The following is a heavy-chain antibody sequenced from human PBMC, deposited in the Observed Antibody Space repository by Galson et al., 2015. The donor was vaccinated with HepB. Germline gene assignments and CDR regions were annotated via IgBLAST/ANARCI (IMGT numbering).Heavy chain of an antibody. J-gene: IGHJ3*02. CDR2: INPSGGNT. V-gene: IGHV1-46*03. Sequence: SVKVSCKASGYTFTSYHVHWVRQAPGQGLEWMGIINPSGGNTRYAQKFQGRVTVSRDTSTSTVYMEVSSLRSADTAVYYCATPADSGYDDAFHIWGQGTMVTVSS. CDR1: GYTFTSYH. D-gene: IGHD5-12*01. CDR3: ATPADSGYDDAFHI.